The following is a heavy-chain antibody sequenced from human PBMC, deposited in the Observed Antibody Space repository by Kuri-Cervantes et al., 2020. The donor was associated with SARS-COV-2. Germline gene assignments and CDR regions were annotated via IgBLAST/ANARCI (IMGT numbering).Heavy chain of an antibody. CDR3: ARGRGERDWFDP. CDR1: GFTFDDYA. J-gene: IGHJ5*02. V-gene: IGHV3-9*01. Sequence: SLKISCAASGFTFDDYAMHWVRQAPGKGLEWVSGISWNSGSIGYADSVKGRFTISRDNAKNSLYLQMNSLRAEDTALYYCARGRGERDWFDPWGQGTLVTVSS. CDR2: ISWNSGSI. D-gene: IGHD3-3*01.